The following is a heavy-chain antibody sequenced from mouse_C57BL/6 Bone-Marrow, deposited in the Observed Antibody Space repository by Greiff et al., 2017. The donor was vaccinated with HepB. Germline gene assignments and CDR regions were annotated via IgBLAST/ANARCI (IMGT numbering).Heavy chain of an antibody. J-gene: IGHJ1*03. D-gene: IGHD2-1*01. CDR3: ARDYGNYPNWYFDV. CDR1: GFTFSDYY. Sequence: DVKLVESEGGLVQPGSSMKLSCTASGFTFSDYYMAWVRQVPEKGLEWVANINYDGSSTYYLDSLKSRFIISRDNAKNILYLQMSSLKSEDTATYYCARDYGNYPNWYFDVWGTGTTVTVSS. V-gene: IGHV5-16*01. CDR2: INYDGSST.